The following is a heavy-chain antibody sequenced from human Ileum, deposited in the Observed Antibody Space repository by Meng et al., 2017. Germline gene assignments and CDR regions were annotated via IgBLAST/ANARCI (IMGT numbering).Heavy chain of an antibody. J-gene: IGHJ4*02. V-gene: IGHV4-4*02. CDR3: ARIDDYGDYVDY. CDR2: IYHSGST. D-gene: IGHD4-17*01. Sequence: HREEAGPGLVKPSGTLSLTCAVSGGSISSSNWWSWVRQPPGKGLEWIGEIYHSGSTNYNPSLKSRVTISVDKSKNQFSLKLSSVTAADTAVYYCARIDDYGDYVDYWGQGTLVTVSS. CDR1: GGSISSSNW.